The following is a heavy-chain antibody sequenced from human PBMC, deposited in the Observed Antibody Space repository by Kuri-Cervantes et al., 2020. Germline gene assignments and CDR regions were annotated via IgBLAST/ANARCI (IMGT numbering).Heavy chain of an antibody. CDR1: GFTFSSYA. J-gene: IGHJ4*02. V-gene: IGHV3-23*01. CDR2: ISGSGGST. CDR3: AKDQGSVGYYFDY. D-gene: IGHD1-26*01. Sequence: GESLKISCAASGFTFSSYAMSWVRQAPGKGLEWVSAISGSGGSTYYADSVKGRFTISRDNSKNTLYLQMNSLRAEDTAVYYCAKDQGSVGYYFDYWGQGTLVTVSS.